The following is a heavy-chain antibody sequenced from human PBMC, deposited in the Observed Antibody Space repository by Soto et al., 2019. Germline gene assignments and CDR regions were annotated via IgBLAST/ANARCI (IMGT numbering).Heavy chain of an antibody. Sequence: ASVKVSCKASGYTFTGYYMHWVRQAPGQGLEWMGWINPNSGGTNYAQKFQGRVTMTRDTSISTAYMELSRLRSDDTAVYYCATGEYSGYPYYYGMDVWGQGTTVTVYS. CDR2: INPNSGGT. J-gene: IGHJ6*02. CDR3: ATGEYSGYPYYYGMDV. D-gene: IGHD5-12*01. CDR1: GYTFTGYY. V-gene: IGHV1-2*02.